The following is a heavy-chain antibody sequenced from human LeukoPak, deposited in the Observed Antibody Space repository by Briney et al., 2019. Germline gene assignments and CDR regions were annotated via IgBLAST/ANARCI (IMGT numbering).Heavy chain of an antibody. D-gene: IGHD5-18*01. J-gene: IGHJ4*02. CDR2: IYYSGST. CDR3: AGALWLLDY. V-gene: IGHV4-39*01. CDR1: GGXXXSSXYY. Sequence: SGGXXXSSXYYWGWVRQPPGKGLEWIGSIYYSGSTYYNPSLKSRFTISVDTSKNQFSLKLSSVTAADTAVYYCAGALWLLDYWGQGTLVTVSS.